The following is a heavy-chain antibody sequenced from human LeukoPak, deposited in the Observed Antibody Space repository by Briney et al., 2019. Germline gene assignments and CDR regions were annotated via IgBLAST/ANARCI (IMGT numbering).Heavy chain of an antibody. CDR3: ARDGRVGAIYFDY. D-gene: IGHD1-26*01. CDR1: GYTFSSYY. Sequence: AXXKVSCKASGYTFSSYYMHWVRQAPGQGLEWMGIINPSGGSTIYAQKFQGRVTMTRDKSTRTVYMEMSRLRSADTAVYYCARDGRVGAIYFDYWGQGTLVTVSS. J-gene: IGHJ4*02. V-gene: IGHV1-46*01. CDR2: INPSGGST.